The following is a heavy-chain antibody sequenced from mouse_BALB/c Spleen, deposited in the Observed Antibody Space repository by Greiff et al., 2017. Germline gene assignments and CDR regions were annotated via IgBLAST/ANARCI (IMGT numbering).Heavy chain of an antibody. CDR2: IYPGSGST. CDR1: GYTFTDYV. CDR3: ARLYYYGSSYGFAY. D-gene: IGHD1-1*01. V-gene: IGHV1-77*01. J-gene: IGHJ3*01. Sequence: QVQLQQSGPELVKPGASVKMSCKASGYTFTDYVISWVKQRTGQGLEWIGEIYPGSGSTYYNEKFKGKATLTADKSSNTAYMQLSSLTSEDSAVYFCARLYYYGSSYGFAYWGQETLVTVSA.